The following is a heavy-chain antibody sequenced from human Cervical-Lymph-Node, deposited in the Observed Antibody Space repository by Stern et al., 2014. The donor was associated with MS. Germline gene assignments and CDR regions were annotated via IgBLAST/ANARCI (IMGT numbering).Heavy chain of an antibody. J-gene: IGHJ4*02. CDR3: ARAAAMAFDY. Sequence: VQLEESGPGLVKPSQTLSLTCTVSGGSISSGNYYWSWIRQPAGKGLEWIGRIYSGGSTNYNPSLKSRVTISLDTSKNQFSLKLSSVTAADTAVYYCARAAAMAFDYWGQGTLVTVSS. D-gene: IGHD5-18*01. CDR1: GGSISSGNYY. CDR2: IYSGGST. V-gene: IGHV4-61*02.